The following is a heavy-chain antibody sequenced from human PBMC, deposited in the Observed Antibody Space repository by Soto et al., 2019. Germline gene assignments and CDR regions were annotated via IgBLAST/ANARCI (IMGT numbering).Heavy chain of an antibody. Sequence: EVQLVESGGGLVQPGGSLRLSCAASGFTVSSNYMSWVRQAPGKGLEWVSVIYSGGSTYYAESVKGRFTISRHNSKNTLYLKMNSLRAEDTAVYYCARRSGSYYYGMDVWGQGTTVTVSS. CDR1: GFTVSSNY. D-gene: IGHD1-26*01. V-gene: IGHV3-53*04. CDR2: IYSGGST. CDR3: ARRSGSYYYGMDV. J-gene: IGHJ6*02.